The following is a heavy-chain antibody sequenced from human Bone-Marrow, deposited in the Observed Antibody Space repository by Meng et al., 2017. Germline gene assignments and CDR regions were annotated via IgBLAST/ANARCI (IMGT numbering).Heavy chain of an antibody. CDR1: GFTFSSYS. D-gene: IGHD1-26*01. CDR3: ARDEWELLRRGIFDY. J-gene: IGHJ4*02. CDR2: ISSSGSTI. V-gene: IGHV3-48*04. Sequence: GGSLRLSCAASGFTFSSYSMNWVRQAPGKGLEWVSYISSSGSTIYYADSVKGRFTISRDNAKNSLYLQMNSLRAEDTAVYYCARDEWELLRRGIFDYWGQGTLVTVSS.